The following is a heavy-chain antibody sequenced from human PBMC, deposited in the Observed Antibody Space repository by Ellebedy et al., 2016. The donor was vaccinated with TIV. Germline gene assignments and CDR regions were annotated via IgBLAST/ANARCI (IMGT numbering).Heavy chain of an antibody. J-gene: IGHJ5*02. V-gene: IGHV3-23*01. Sequence: GESLKISCAASGLTFNIYVMNWVRQAPGKGLEWVSTISGSGGRTHYADSVKGRFTISRDHSKNTLYLQMNSLRAGDTAVYYCVRARYCSADSCYWVNHWGQGTLVTVSS. CDR2: ISGSGGRT. CDR3: VRARYCSADSCYWVNH. D-gene: IGHD2-15*01. CDR1: GLTFNIYV.